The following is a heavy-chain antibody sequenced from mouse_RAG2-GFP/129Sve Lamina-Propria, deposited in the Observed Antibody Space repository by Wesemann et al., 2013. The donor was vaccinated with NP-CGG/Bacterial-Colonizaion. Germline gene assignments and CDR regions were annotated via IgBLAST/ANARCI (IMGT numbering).Heavy chain of an antibody. Sequence: EVQLVESGGGLVKPGGSLKLSCAASGFTFSSYAMSWVRQTPEKRLEWVATISDGGSYTYYPDNVKGRFTISRDNAKNNLYLQMSHLKSEDTAMYYCADTSRWYFDVWGTGTTVTVSS. D-gene: IGHD6-2*01. V-gene: IGHV5-4*01. CDR3: ADTSRWYFDV. CDR2: ISDGGSYT. J-gene: IGHJ1*03. CDR1: GFTFSSYA.